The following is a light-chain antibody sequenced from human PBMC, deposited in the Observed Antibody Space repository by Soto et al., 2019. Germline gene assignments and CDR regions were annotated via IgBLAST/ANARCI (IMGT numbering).Light chain of an antibody. J-gene: IGLJ2*01. CDR3: SSYTSSSTPKV. V-gene: IGLV2-14*01. CDR1: ISDVGGYNY. CDR2: EVR. Sequence: QSALTQPASVSGSPGQSITISCTGTISDVGGYNYVSWYQQHPGRAPKVMIYEVRNRPSGVSNRFSGSKSGNTASLTISGLQAEDEADYYCSSYTSSSTPKVFGGGTKVTVL.